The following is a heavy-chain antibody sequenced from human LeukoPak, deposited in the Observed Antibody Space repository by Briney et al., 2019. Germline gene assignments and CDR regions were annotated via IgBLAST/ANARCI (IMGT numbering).Heavy chain of an antibody. V-gene: IGHV3-74*03. CDR2: INTVGPST. CDR3: ARVRAISGTYAFDV. CDR1: GFTFSSYW. J-gene: IGHJ3*01. Sequence: PGGSLRLSCAASGFTFSSYWMHWVRQVPGKGLVWVSRINTVGPSTTYANSVKGRFTISRDNAKNTLYLQMNSLRAEDTAIYYCARVRAISGTYAFDVWGQGTLVTVSS. D-gene: IGHD2-2*01.